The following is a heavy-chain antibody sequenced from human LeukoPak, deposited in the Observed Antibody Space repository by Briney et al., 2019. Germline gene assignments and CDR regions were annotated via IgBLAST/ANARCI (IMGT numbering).Heavy chain of an antibody. CDR3: ARGDYDFWSGPTGMDV. CDR2: ISSSSSTI. CDR1: GFTFSSYS. V-gene: IGHV3-48*01. J-gene: IGHJ6*02. Sequence: GGSLRLSCAASGFTFSSYSMNWVRQAPGKGLEWVSYISSSSSTIYYADSVKGRFTISRDNAKNSLYLQMNSLRAEDTAVYYCARGDYDFWSGPTGMDVWDQGTTVTVSS. D-gene: IGHD3-3*01.